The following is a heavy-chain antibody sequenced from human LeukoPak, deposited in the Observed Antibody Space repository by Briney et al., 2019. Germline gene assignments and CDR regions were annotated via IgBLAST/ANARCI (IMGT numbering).Heavy chain of an antibody. Sequence: SETLSLTCTVSGGSTSSYYWSWIRQPPGQGLEWIGYIYYIGSTNYNPSLKSRVTISVDTSKDQFSLKLSSVTAADTAVHYCARVRHEFVAAERWFDPWGQGTLVTVSS. CDR1: GGSTSSYY. CDR2: IYYIGST. J-gene: IGHJ5*02. V-gene: IGHV4-59*01. D-gene: IGHD6-19*01. CDR3: ARVRHEFVAAERWFDP.